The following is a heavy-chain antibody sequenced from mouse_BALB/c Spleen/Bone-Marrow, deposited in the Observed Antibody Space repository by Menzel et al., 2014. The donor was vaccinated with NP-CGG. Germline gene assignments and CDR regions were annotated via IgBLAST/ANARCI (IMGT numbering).Heavy chain of an antibody. Sequence: QVQLQQPGAELMKPGSSVKISCKATGYTFSNYWIDWVKQRPGHGLEWIGEILPGSGTANYNEKFKGKATFTADTSSNYAYMQLSSLTSEDSALYYCARASVVPCYLDFWGQGTPLTVSS. CDR3: ARASVVPCYLDF. V-gene: IGHV1-9*01. J-gene: IGHJ2*01. CDR2: ILPGSGTA. CDR1: GYTFSNYW. D-gene: IGHD1-1*01.